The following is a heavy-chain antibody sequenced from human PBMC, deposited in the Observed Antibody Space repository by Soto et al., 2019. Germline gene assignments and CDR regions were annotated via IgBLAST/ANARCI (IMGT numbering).Heavy chain of an antibody. CDR3: VRGGGYCSSTSCYAYSQH. D-gene: IGHD2-2*01. J-gene: IGHJ1*01. V-gene: IGHV3-21*01. CDR2: ISSGSDYI. Sequence: EVQLVESGGGLVKPGESLRLSCAASRFTFTNYNMNWVRQAPGKGLEWVSSISSGSDYIYYADSVEGRFTISRDNAKNSLYLKMNSLRAEDTAVYYCVRGGGYCSSTSCYAYSQHWGQGTLVTVSS. CDR1: RFTFTNYN.